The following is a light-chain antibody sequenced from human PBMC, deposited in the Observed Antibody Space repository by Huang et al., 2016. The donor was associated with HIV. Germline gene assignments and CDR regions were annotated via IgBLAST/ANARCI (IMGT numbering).Light chain of an antibody. V-gene: IGKV2-28*01. CDR1: QSLLHSNGYNY. J-gene: IGKJ5*01. CDR3: MQSLQTIT. CDR2: VGS. Sequence: DIVMTQSPLSLSVTPGEPASISCRSSQSLLHSNGYNYLDWYLQRPGQSPQLLIDVGSNRASGVPDRFSGSGSGTDFTLKISRVEAEDIGVYYCMQSLQTITFGQGTRLEIK.